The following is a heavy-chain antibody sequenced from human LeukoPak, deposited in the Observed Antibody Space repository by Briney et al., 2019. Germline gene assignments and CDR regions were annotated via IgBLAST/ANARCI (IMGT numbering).Heavy chain of an antibody. D-gene: IGHD6-19*01. CDR1: GGSISSYY. Sequence: SETLSLTCTVSGGSISSYYWSWIRQPPGKGLEWIGYIYYSGSTNYNPSLKSRVTISVDTSKNQFSLKLSSVTAADTAVYYCARGPDSSGWYGVVNYYYYGMDAWGQGTTVTVSS. V-gene: IGHV4-59*01. CDR3: ARGPDSSGWYGVVNYYYYGMDA. CDR2: IYYSGST. J-gene: IGHJ6*02.